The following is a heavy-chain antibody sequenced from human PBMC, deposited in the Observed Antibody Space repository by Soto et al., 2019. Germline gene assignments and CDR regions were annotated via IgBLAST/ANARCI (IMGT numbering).Heavy chain of an antibody. CDR2: VTYDGSSG. V-gene: IGHV3-30*04. J-gene: IGHJ4*02. Sequence: QVQLVESGGGVVQPGRSLRLSCEVSGFTFRSYAMHWVRQAPGRGLEWVATVTYDGSSGYYADSAKGRFTISRDNPKNTLYLQMNSLRVEDTAVYYCARDKGQVWFDYWGQGALVTVSS. CDR3: ARDKGQVWFDY. CDR1: GFTFRSYA. D-gene: IGHD5-18*01.